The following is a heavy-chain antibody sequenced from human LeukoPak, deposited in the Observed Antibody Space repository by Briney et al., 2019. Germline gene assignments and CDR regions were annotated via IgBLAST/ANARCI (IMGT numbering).Heavy chain of an antibody. Sequence: SETLSLTCTVSGGSISSYYWSWIRQPPGKGLEWIGYIYYSGSTNYNPSLKSRVTISVDTSKNQFSLKLSSVAAADTAVYYCARIEYGAFDIWGQGTMVTVSS. J-gene: IGHJ3*02. CDR3: ARIEYGAFDI. V-gene: IGHV4-59*01. CDR2: IYYSGST. D-gene: IGHD2/OR15-2a*01. CDR1: GGSISSYY.